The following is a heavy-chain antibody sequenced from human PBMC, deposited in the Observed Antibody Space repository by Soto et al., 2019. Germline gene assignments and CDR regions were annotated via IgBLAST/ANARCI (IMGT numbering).Heavy chain of an antibody. CDR1: GYTFSNYG. J-gene: IGHJ4*02. V-gene: IGHV1-3*01. CDR2: INAGNGNT. D-gene: IGHD3-22*01. Sequence: ASVKVSCKASGYTFSNYGIHWVRQAPGQRLEWMGLINAGNGNTKYSQKFQGRVTMTRDTSTTTVYMELSTLRSEDTAMYYCARGVGYSDSSGYPFDYWGQGTLVTVSS. CDR3: ARGVGYSDSSGYPFDY.